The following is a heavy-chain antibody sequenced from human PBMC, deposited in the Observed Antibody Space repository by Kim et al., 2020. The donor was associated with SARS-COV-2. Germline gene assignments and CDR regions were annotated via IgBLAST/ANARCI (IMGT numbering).Heavy chain of an antibody. Sequence: SETLSLTCAVSGGSISSNKWWTWVRQPPGKGLEWIGEVYLSGSTNYNPSLKSRVTISVDKSKNQFSLKLTSVTAADTAVYFCARGLVRGVLIFDYWGRGNRVTLFS. J-gene: IGHJ4*02. CDR1: GGSISSNKW. D-gene: IGHD3-10*01. CDR3: ARGLVRGVLIFDY. V-gene: IGHV4-4*02. CDR2: VYLSGST.